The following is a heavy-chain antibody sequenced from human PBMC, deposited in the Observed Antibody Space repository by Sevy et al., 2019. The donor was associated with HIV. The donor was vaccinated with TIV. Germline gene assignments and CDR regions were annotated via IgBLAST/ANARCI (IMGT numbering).Heavy chain of an antibody. D-gene: IGHD2-15*01. J-gene: IGHJ4*02. CDR3: AREGWTKPHDY. V-gene: IGHV3-23*01. CDR1: GFTFSKYS. CDR2: LSFGCGEI. Sequence: GGSLRLSCAASGFTFSKYSMSWVRQPPGKGLEWVSTLSFGCGEINHADSVKGRFTISRDNSKNSLYLQMNNLRAEDTPVYYCAREGWTKPHDYWGQGTLVTVSS.